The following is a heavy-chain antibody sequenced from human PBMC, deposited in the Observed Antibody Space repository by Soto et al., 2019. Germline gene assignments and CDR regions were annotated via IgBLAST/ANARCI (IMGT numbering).Heavy chain of an antibody. CDR3: ARAGGTTVTGLWHFDS. Sequence: GGSLRLSCEASGFTFNTYSMHWVRQPPGKGLEWLAAIWYDGTQKYYADSVKGRFIISRDNSKKTLYLEMNSLRAEDTAVYYCARAGGTTVTGLWHFDSWGQGILVTVSA. J-gene: IGHJ4*02. V-gene: IGHV3-33*01. D-gene: IGHD4-17*01. CDR1: GFTFNTYS. CDR2: IWYDGTQK.